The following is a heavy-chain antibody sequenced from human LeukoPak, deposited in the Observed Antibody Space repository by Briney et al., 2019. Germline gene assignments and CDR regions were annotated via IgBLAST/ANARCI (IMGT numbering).Heavy chain of an antibody. Sequence: PSETLSLTCTVSGGSISSSSYYWGWIRQPPGKGLEWIGSIYYSGSTYYNPSLKSRVTISVDTSKNQFSLKLSSVTAADTAVYYCARNTEDIVVVVAPFFDYWGQGTLVTVSS. J-gene: IGHJ4*02. CDR2: IYYSGST. CDR3: ARNTEDIVVVVAPFFDY. D-gene: IGHD2-15*01. V-gene: IGHV4-39*07. CDR1: GGSISSSSYY.